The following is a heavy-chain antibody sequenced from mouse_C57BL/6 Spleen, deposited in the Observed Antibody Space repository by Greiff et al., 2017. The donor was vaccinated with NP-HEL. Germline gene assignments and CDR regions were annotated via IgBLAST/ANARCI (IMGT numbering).Heavy chain of an antibody. V-gene: IGHV14-3*01. J-gene: IGHJ1*03. CDR1: GFNIKNTY. CDR2: IDPANGNT. Sequence: LVESVAELARPGASVKLSCTASGFNIKNTYMHWVKQRPEQGLEWIRRIDPANGNTKYAPKFQGKATITADTSSNTAYLQLSSLTSEDTAIYYCARDGSRSDWYFDVWGTGTTVTVSS. D-gene: IGHD1-1*01. CDR3: ARDGSRSDWYFDV.